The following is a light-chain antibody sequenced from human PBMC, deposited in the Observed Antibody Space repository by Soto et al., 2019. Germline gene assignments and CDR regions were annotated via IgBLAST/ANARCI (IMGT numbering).Light chain of an antibody. V-gene: IGLV2-14*01. Sequence: QSALTQPASVSGSPGQSITMSCTGTSSDIGGYNYVSWYQQHPGKAPKLMIYDVTNRPSRVSNRFSGSKSGNTASLTISGLQAEDEADYYCSSYTSSSTPFLFGTGTKVTVL. J-gene: IGLJ1*01. CDR1: SSDIGGYNY. CDR2: DVT. CDR3: SSYTSSSTPFL.